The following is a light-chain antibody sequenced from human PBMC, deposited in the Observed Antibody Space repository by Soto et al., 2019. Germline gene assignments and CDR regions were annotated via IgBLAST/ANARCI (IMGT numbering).Light chain of an antibody. V-gene: IGKV3-20*01. CDR1: QSVTSTY. J-gene: IGKJ1*01. Sequence: EIVLTQSPGTLSLSPGERATLSCRASQSVTSTYLAWYQQKPGQAPRLLIYDASSRATGIPDRFSGSGSGADFTLTITSLQPEDVATYYCQKYNSAPRTFGQGTKVEVK. CDR2: DAS. CDR3: QKYNSAPRT.